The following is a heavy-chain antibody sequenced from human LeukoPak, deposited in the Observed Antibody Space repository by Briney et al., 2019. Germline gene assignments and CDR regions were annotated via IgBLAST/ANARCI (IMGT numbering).Heavy chain of an antibody. J-gene: IGHJ3*02. V-gene: IGHV4-30-2*01. CDR3: ARASSVNAFDI. CDR1: GVSISSGGYS. CDR2: IYHSGST. Sequence: SETLSLTCAVSGVSISSGGYSWSWLRQPPGKGLEWIGYIYHSGSTYYNPSLKSRVTISVDRSKNQFSLKLSSVTAADTAVYYCARASSVNAFDIWGQGTMVTVSS.